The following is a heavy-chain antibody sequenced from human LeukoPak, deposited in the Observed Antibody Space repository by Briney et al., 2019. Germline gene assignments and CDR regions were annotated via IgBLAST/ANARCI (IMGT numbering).Heavy chain of an antibody. CDR2: ISAYNGNT. J-gene: IGHJ5*02. CDR3: ARLVKKGQNWFDP. D-gene: IGHD2-21*01. V-gene: IGHV1-18*01. CDR1: GYTSTSYG. Sequence: ASVKVSCKASGYTSTSYGISWVRQAPGQGLEWMGWISAYNGNTNYAQKLQGRVTMTTDTSTSTAYMELRSLRSDDTAVYYCARLVKKGQNWFDPWGQGTLVSVSS.